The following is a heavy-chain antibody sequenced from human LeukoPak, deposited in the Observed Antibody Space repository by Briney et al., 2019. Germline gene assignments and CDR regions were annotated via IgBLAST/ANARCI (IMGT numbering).Heavy chain of an antibody. V-gene: IGHV3-74*01. CDR3: TRDLMDYDVSTGLHHYYMDV. CDR2: INGDGRNI. J-gene: IGHJ6*02. D-gene: IGHD3-9*01. CDR1: GFTFSSYW. Sequence: PGGSLRLFCAASGFTFSSYWMHWVRQDPRKGLVWVSRINGDGRNINYADCVRGRFTISRDNAKNTLYLQMNTLRVEDTAVYYCTRDLMDYDVSTGLHHYYMDVWGQGTTVTVSS.